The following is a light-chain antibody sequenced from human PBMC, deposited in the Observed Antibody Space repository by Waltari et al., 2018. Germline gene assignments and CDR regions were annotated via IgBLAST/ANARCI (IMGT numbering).Light chain of an antibody. CDR3: SSYAGSSKGV. J-gene: IGLJ2*01. CDR2: AVS. CDR1: SRDVGNYKR. Sequence: QSALTQPASVSGSPGQSITISCTGTSRDVGNYKRVSWYQQHPGKAPKLMIYAVSKRPSVVSDSFSGSKSGDMASLTISGLRPEDEAEYFCSSYAGSSKGVFGGGTKVTVL. V-gene: IGLV2-23*02.